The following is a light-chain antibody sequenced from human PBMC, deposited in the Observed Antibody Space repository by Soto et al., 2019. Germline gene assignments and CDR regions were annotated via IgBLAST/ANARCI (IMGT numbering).Light chain of an antibody. CDR2: WAS. CDR1: QSVLYSPNNNNY. V-gene: IGKV4-1*01. J-gene: IGKJ1*01. CDR3: QQYYTTFPT. Sequence: DIVMTQSPDTLAVSLGERATINCKSSQSVLYSPNNNNYLAWYQQKPGQPPKLLIYWASTRESGVPDRFSGSGSERDFTLAISCLQTEDVAVSHCQQYYTTFPTFGQGTRVEAK.